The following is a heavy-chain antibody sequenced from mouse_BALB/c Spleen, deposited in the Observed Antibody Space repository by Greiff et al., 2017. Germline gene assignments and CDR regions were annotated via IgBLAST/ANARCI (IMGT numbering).Heavy chain of an antibody. Sequence: VKLVESGPGLVAPSQSLSITCTVSGFSLTSYGVHWVRQPPGKGLEWLGVIWAGGSTNYNSALMSRLSISKDNSKSQVFLKMNSLQTDDTAMYYCARGDYVDAMDYWGQGTSVTVSS. J-gene: IGHJ4*01. CDR2: IWAGGST. D-gene: IGHD1-1*02. CDR3: ARGDYVDAMDY. V-gene: IGHV2-9*02. CDR1: GFSLTSYG.